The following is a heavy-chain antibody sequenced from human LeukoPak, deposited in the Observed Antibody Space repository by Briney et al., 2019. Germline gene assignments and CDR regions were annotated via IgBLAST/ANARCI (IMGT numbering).Heavy chain of an antibody. CDR3: ARDANQNIVVVPAAMDY. CDR2: IIPIFGTA. V-gene: IGHV1-69*13. Sequence: SVKVSCKASGGTFSSYAISWVRQAPGQGLEWMGGIIPIFGTANYAQKFQGRVTITADESTSTAYMELSGLRSEDTAVYYCARDANQNIVVVPAAMDYWGQGTLVTVSS. CDR1: GGTFSSYA. D-gene: IGHD2-2*01. J-gene: IGHJ4*02.